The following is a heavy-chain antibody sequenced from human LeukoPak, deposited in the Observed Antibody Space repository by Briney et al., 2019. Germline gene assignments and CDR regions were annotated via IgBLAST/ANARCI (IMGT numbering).Heavy chain of an antibody. J-gene: IGHJ5*02. CDR2: ISGSGGST. V-gene: IGHV3-23*01. CDR1: GFTFSSYA. Sequence: GGSLRLSCAASGFTFSSYAMSWVRQALGKRLEWVSTISGSGGSTYSADSVKGRFTISRDNSKNTLYLQMNSLRAEDTAVYFCAKKVNYYDTSDPGGWFDPWGQGTLVTVSS. D-gene: IGHD3-22*01. CDR3: AKKVNYYDTSDPGGWFDP.